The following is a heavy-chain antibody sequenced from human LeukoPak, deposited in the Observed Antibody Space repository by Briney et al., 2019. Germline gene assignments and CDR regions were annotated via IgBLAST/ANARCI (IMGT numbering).Heavy chain of an antibody. J-gene: IGHJ6*03. Sequence: SETLSLTCTVSGYSISSAYYWGWIRQPPGKGLEWIGSIYHSGSTYYNSSLKSRVIISVDTSKNQFSLKLSSVTAADTAVYYCARGRQDVTMIVVVMTAVSYYLDVWGKGTTVTVS. V-gene: IGHV4-38-2*02. CDR1: GYSISSAYY. D-gene: IGHD3-22*01. CDR2: IYHSGST. CDR3: ARGRQDVTMIVVVMTAVSYYLDV.